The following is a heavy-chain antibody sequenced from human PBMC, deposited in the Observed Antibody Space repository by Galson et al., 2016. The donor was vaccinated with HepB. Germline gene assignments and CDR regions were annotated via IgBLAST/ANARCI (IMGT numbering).Heavy chain of an antibody. Sequence: SLRLSCAASGFTFSTYAMTWVRQAPGKGLEWVATISGSGGSIYYADSVKGRFTISRDNSKNTLFPQMKRLRDEDTALYYCAKYRSATYYTDYFEYWGQGTLVTVSS. CDR1: GFTFSTYA. CDR2: ISGSGGSI. J-gene: IGHJ4*02. CDR3: AKYRSATYYTDYFEY. V-gene: IGHV3-23*01. D-gene: IGHD1-26*01.